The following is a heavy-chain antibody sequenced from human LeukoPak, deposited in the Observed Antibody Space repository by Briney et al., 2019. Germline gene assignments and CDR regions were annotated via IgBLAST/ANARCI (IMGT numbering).Heavy chain of an antibody. D-gene: IGHD2-2*02. CDR3: ARALQGTSWYKDFDY. Sequence: PSETLSLTCTVSGGSISSYYWSWIRQPPGKGLEWIGYIYYSGSTNYDPSLKSRVTISVDTSKNQFSLRLSSVTAEDTAVYYCARALQGTSWYKDFDYWGQGTLVTVSS. V-gene: IGHV4-59*01. CDR2: IYYSGST. J-gene: IGHJ4*02. CDR1: GGSISSYY.